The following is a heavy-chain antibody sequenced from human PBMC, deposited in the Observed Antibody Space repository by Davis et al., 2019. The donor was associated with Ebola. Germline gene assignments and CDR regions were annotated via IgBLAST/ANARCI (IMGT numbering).Heavy chain of an antibody. J-gene: IGHJ4*02. Sequence: GESLKISCAASGFTFSSYAMHWIRQAPGKGLEWVSYISSSSSYTNYADSVKGRFTISRDNAKNSLYLQMNSLRAEDTAVYYCARERYCSGGSCSIPFDYWGQGTLVTVSS. V-gene: IGHV3-21*05. CDR1: GFTFSSYA. D-gene: IGHD2-15*01. CDR3: ARERYCSGGSCSIPFDY. CDR2: ISSSSSYT.